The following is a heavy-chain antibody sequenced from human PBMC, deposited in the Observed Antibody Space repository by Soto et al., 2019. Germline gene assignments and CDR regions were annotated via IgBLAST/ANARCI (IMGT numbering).Heavy chain of an antibody. V-gene: IGHV5-51*01. CDR2: IYPGDSDT. CDR1: GYSFTSYW. D-gene: IGHD7-27*01. CDR3: TGAESPDTAYFSLY. Sequence: GESLKISWKGSGYSFTSYWIGWVRQMPGKGLEWMGIIYPGDSDTRYSPSIQGQVTISRDTSNGVAYLQMSSLRVDDSAVYYCTGAESPDTAYFSLYWGQGSPVTVSS. J-gene: IGHJ4*02.